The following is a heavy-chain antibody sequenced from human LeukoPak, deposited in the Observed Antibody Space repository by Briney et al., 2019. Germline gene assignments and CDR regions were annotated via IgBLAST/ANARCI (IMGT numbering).Heavy chain of an antibody. D-gene: IGHD3-22*01. V-gene: IGHV4-4*07. CDR2: IYTTGST. Sequence: SETLSLTCTVSGGSISSYYWTWIRQPAGKGLEWIGRIYTTGSTNYNPSLKSRVTMSVDTSENQFSLKLSSVTAADTAVYYCAREDSRGAFDIWGQGTMVTVSS. CDR1: GGSISSYY. J-gene: IGHJ3*02. CDR3: AREDSRGAFDI.